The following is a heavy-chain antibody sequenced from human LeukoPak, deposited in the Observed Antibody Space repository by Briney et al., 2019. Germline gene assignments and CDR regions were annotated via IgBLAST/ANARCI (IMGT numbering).Heavy chain of an antibody. CDR3: ARGILRFLEWLRTELDY. CDR1: GYTFTSYD. J-gene: IGHJ4*02. CDR2: MNPNSGNT. Sequence: ASVKVSCKASGYTFTSYDINWVRQATGQGLEWMGWMNPNSGNTGYARKFQGRVTITRNTSISTAHMELSSLRSEDTAVYYCARGILRFLEWLRTELDYWGQGTLVTVSS. D-gene: IGHD3-3*01. V-gene: IGHV1-8*03.